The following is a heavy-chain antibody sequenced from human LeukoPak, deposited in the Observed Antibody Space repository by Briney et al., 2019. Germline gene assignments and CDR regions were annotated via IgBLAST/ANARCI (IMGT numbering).Heavy chain of an antibody. CDR3: ARDSGWKALEY. CDR2: INWNGGST. V-gene: IGHV3-20*04. J-gene: IGHJ4*02. Sequence: GRSLRLSCAASGFTFDDYAMNWVPQAPGKGLEWVCGINWNGGSTGYADSVKGRFTIFRDNAKKSLYLQMNSLRAEDTALYYCARDSGWKALEYWGQGTLVTVSS. CDR1: GFTFDDYA. D-gene: IGHD3-10*01.